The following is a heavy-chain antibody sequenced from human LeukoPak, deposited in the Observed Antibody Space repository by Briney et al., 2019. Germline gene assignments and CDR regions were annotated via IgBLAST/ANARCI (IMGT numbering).Heavy chain of an antibody. V-gene: IGHV3-23*01. CDR2: ISGSGGDT. J-gene: IGHJ4*02. CDR1: GFPFSTYA. CDR3: AEGGVYGDYYFDY. Sequence: GGSLRLSCAASGFPFSTYAMSWVRQAPGKGLEWVSVISGSGGDTYYADSVKGRFTIPGDNSKNTVYLQMNSLRAEDTALYYCAEGGVYGDYYFDYWGQGTLVTVSS. D-gene: IGHD4-17*01.